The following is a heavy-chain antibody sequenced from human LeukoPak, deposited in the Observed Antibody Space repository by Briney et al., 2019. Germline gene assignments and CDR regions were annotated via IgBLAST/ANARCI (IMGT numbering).Heavy chain of an antibody. D-gene: IGHD4-17*01. CDR1: GGSISSGGYY. V-gene: IGHV4-30-2*01. CDR3: ARQTPDKWLYGAWFDP. Sequence: PSQTLSLTCTVSGGSISSGGYYWSWIRQPPGKGLEWIGYIYHSGSTYYNPSLKSRVTISVDRSKNQFSLKLSSVTAADTAVYYCARQTPDKWLYGAWFDPWGQGTLVTVSS. CDR2: IYHSGST. J-gene: IGHJ5*02.